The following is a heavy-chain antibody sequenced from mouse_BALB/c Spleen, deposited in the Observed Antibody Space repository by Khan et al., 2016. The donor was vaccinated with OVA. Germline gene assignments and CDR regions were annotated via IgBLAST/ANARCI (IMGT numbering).Heavy chain of an antibody. CDR3: TRSVWAAFAY. V-gene: IGHV1S81*02. CDR2: INPSNGDT. J-gene: IGHJ3*01. Sequence: QVQLQQSGAELVKPGASVKLSCKASGYTFTSYYIYWVKQRPGQGLEWIGGINPSNGDTYFNEKFESKATLTVDKSSSTAFMQFSSLTSEDSAVYYCTRSVWAAFAYWGQGTLVTVSA. CDR1: GYTFTSYY.